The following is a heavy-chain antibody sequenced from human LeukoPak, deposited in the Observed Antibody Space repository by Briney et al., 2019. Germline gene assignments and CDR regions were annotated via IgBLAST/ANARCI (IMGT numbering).Heavy chain of an antibody. J-gene: IGHJ4*02. CDR1: GFTVSSNY. CDR2: ISGSDGST. CDR3: AKASAYSYFDY. V-gene: IGHV3-23*01. D-gene: IGHD4-11*01. Sequence: GGSLRLSCAASGFTVSSNYVSWVRQAPGKGLEWVSAISGSDGSTYYADSVKGRFTISRDNSKNTLFLQMNSLRAEDTAVYYCAKASAYSYFDYWGQGTLVTVSS.